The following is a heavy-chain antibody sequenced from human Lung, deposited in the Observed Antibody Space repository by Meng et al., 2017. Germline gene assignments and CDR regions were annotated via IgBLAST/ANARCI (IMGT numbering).Heavy chain of an antibody. CDR3: ARGRVVVAATPSDY. CDR2: ISSSSA. V-gene: IGHV3-21*01. D-gene: IGHD2-15*01. Sequence: EVQLVESGGGLVKPGGSLRLACAASGFTFSSYSMNWVRQAPGKGLEWVSSISSSSAYVDSVKGRFTISRDNAKNSLYLQMNSLRAEDTAVYYCARGRVVVAATPSDYWGQGTLVTVSS. CDR1: GFTFSSYS. J-gene: IGHJ4*02.